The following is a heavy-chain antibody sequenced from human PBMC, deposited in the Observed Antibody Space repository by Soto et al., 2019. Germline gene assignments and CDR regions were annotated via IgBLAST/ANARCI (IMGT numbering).Heavy chain of an antibody. J-gene: IGHJ6*02. V-gene: IGHV4-34*01. CDR2: INHSGST. CDR3: ARAAYCTNGVCYTGDGPYGMDV. D-gene: IGHD2-8*01. CDR1: GGSFSGYY. Sequence: PSETLSLTCAVYGGSFSGYYWSWIRQPPGKGPEWIGEINHSGSTNYNPSLKSRVTISVDTSKNQFSLKLSSVTAADTAVYYCARAAYCTNGVCYTGDGPYGMDVWGQGTTVTVSS.